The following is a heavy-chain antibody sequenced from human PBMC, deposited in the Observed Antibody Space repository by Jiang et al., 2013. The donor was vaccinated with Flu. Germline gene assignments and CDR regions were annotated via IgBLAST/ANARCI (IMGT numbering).Heavy chain of an antibody. Sequence: AQKFQGRVTITADESTSTAYMELSSLRSEDTAVYYCARARDGYIELIDYWGQGTLVTVSS. J-gene: IGHJ4*02. CDR3: ARARDGYIELIDY. D-gene: IGHD5-24*01. V-gene: IGHV1-69*01.